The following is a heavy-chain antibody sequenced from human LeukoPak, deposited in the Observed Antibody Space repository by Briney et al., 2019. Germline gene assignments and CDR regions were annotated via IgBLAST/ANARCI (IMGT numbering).Heavy chain of an antibody. J-gene: IGHJ4*02. CDR1: GGSISSYY. CDR2: IYYSGST. Sequence: SETLSLTCTVSGGSISSYYWSWIRPPPGKGLEWIGYIYYSGSTNYNPSLKSRVTISVDTSKNQFSLKLSSVTAADTAVYYCARGSSMITFGGVIVRAYYFDYWGQGTLVTVSS. D-gene: IGHD3-16*02. V-gene: IGHV4-59*01. CDR3: ARGSSMITFGGVIVRAYYFDY.